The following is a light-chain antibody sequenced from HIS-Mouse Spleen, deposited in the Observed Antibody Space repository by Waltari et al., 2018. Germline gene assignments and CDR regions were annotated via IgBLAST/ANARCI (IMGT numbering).Light chain of an antibody. CDR2: GKN. V-gene: IGLV3-19*01. CDR3: NSRDSSGNVV. J-gene: IGLJ2*01. Sequence: SSELTQDPAVSVALGQTVRITCQGASLRSYYASWYQQKPGQAPALVIYGKNNRPSGIPDRFSGSSSGNTASLTITGAQAEDEADYYCNSRDSSGNVVFGGGTKLTVL. CDR1: SLRSYY.